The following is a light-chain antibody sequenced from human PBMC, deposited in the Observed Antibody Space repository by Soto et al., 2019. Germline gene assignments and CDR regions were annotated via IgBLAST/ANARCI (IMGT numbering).Light chain of an antibody. CDR2: EVS. J-gene: IGLJ3*02. CDR3: TSYAGSNNFVV. Sequence: QSALTQPPSASGSPGQSVTISCTGTSSDVGGYNYVSWYQQYPGKAPKLMIYEVSKRPSGVPDRFSGSKSGNTASLIVSGLQAEDEADYYCTSYAGSNNFVVFGGGTQLTVL. CDR1: SSDVGGYNY. V-gene: IGLV2-8*01.